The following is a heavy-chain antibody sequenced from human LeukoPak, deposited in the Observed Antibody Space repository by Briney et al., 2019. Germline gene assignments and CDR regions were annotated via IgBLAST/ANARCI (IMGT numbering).Heavy chain of an antibody. V-gene: IGHV4-59*01. D-gene: IGHD3-22*01. CDR2: GHYSGST. Sequence: SETLSLTCAVSGGSMSSYYWSWIRQPSGKGLEWIGYGHYSGSTNYNPSLKSRVTISVDSSKSQFSLKLSSVTAADTAVYYCARGYYYYPNWGQGTLVTVSS. J-gene: IGHJ4*02. CDR1: GGSMSSYY. CDR3: ARGYYYYPN.